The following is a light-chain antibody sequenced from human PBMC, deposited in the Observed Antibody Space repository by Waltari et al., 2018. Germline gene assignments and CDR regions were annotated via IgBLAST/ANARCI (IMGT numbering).Light chain of an antibody. CDR2: DVT. V-gene: IGLV2-14*03. J-gene: IGLJ3*02. CDR1: SDDIHDYNY. CDR3: CSYTTARTWV. Sequence: QSALTQPASVSGSPGQSITISCTGTSDDIHDYNYVSWYQHGPGTAPKLIIYDVTERPSGVSSRFSGSRSGSTASLTISGLQAEDGATYSCCSYTTARTWVFGGGTKLTVL.